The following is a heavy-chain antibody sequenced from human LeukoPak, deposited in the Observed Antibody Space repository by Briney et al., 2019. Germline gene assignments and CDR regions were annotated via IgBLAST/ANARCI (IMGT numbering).Heavy chain of an antibody. J-gene: IGHJ2*01. V-gene: IGHV3-23*01. CDR2: ICGSGRCP. CDR1: GFTFINHA. D-gene: IGHD4-17*01. CDR3: ARARYADSGWYFAL. Sequence: GGSLRLSCAASGFTFINHAMTWVRQAPGKGLAWVSAICGSGRCPWYADSVRGRFIISRDNSKNTVFLEMNSLRPDDTAIYYCARARYADSGWYFALWGRGTLVTVSS.